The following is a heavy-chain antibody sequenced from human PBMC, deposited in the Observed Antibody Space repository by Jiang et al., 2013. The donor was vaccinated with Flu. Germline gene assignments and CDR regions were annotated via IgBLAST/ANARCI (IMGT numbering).Heavy chain of an antibody. CDR3: ARGRVTGRGYYETGTHPRVAMDA. D-gene: IGHD3-16*01. CDR2: IDRAGST. Sequence: LLKPSETLSLICSVSDGPLSRYYWSWVRQPPGKGLQWIGSIDRAGSTDHNPSLESRVTISLDTSKRQVALRLASVTAADTAVYYCARGRVTGRGYYETGTHPRVAMDAWGKGTTVIVSS. V-gene: IGHV4-34*01. J-gene: IGHJ6*03. CDR1: DGPLSRYY.